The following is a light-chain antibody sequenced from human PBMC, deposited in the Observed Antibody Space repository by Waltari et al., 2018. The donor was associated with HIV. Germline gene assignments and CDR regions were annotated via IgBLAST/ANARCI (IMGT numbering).Light chain of an antibody. Sequence: HSVLTQPTSASGTPGQKIPISCSGNISNIGSNSLNWYQQFSGAAPKLLIFSNKQHPCGVPARVCGSKSASAASLAISGLHPDEEAIYHCATWDDTLSGPVFGGGTKLTVL. CDR2: SNK. V-gene: IGLV1-44*01. CDR1: ISNIGSNS. J-gene: IGLJ3*02. CDR3: ATWDDTLSGPV.